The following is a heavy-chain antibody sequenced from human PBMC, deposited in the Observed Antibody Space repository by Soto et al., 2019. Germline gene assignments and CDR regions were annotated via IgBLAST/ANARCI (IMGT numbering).Heavy chain of an antibody. CDR1: GDSVSSNSAA. CDR2: TYYRSKWYN. CDR3: ARVGRLLYYYDSSGYWLIDV. D-gene: IGHD3-22*01. V-gene: IGHV6-1*01. Sequence: PSQTLSLTCAISGDSVSSNSAAWNWIRQSPSRGLEWLGRTYYRSKWYNDYAVSVKSRITINPDTSKNQFSLQLNSVTPEDTAVYYCARVGRLLYYYDSSGYWLIDVWGQGSSVT. J-gene: IGHJ6*02.